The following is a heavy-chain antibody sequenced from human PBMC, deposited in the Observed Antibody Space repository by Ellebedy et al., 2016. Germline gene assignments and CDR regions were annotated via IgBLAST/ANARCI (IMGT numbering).Heavy chain of an antibody. CDR3: AKSRHSAAYCGGVCYYDDAFDM. CDR2: ISGSGGIT. Sequence: GGSLRLSXAASGFPFSTYAMGWVRQAPGKGLEWVSAISGSGGITYYADSVKGRFTISRDTAKSMQYLQMNSLRAEDTAVYYCAKSRHSAAYCGGVCYYDDAFDMWGQGTTVTVST. J-gene: IGHJ3*02. CDR1: GFPFSTYA. V-gene: IGHV3-23*01. D-gene: IGHD2-21*02.